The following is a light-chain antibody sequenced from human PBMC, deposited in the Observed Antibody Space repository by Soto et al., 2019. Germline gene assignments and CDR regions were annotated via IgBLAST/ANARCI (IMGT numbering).Light chain of an antibody. Sequence: QSALTQPASVSGSPGQSITISCTGTSSDVGGYNYVSWYQQHPGKAPKLIIYDVNNRPSGVSSRFSGSKADNTASLTISGLQAEDEADYYCSSYTTSSTLDSVFGTGNKLTVL. J-gene: IGLJ1*01. CDR3: SSYTTSSTLDSV. CDR2: DVN. V-gene: IGLV2-14*01. CDR1: SSDVGGYNY.